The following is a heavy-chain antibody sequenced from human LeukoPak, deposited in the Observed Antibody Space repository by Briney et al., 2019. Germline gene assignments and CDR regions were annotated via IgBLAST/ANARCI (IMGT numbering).Heavy chain of an antibody. J-gene: IGHJ5*02. CDR3: AREADYGGNSYWFDP. V-gene: IGHV1-69*05. D-gene: IGHD4-23*01. CDR1: GGTFSSYA. CDR2: IIPIFGTA. Sequence: SVKVFCKASGGTFSSYAISWVRQAPGQGLEWMGRIIPIFGTANYAQKFQGRVTITTDESTSTAYMELSSLRSEDTAVYYCAREADYGGNSYWFDPWGQGTLVTVSS.